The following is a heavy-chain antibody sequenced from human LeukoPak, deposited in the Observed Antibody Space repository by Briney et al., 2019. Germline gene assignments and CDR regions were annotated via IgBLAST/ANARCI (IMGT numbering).Heavy chain of an antibody. D-gene: IGHD3-22*01. V-gene: IGHV3-21*01. CDR1: GFPLSDYR. CDR3: ARLRRNSDRSDFFYYYDH. Sequence: GGSLRLSCAASGFPLSDYRMNWVGPAPGTGLEGDASVNPDGSYIYYTDSMRGRFTISRDNAKNSLFLQMNSLRAEDTAVYYCARLRRNSDRSDFFYYYDHWGQGTLVTVSS. J-gene: IGHJ4*02. CDR2: VNPDGSYI.